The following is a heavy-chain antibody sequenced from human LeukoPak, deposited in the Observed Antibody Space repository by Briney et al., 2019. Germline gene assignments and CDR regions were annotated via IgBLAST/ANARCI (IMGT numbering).Heavy chain of an antibody. CDR3: ARGRYDYFGIRGADSFDI. Sequence: SETLSLTCTVSGGSISSSSYYWGWIRQPPGKGLEWIGSIYYSGSPYYNPSLKSRVTISVDTSKNHFSLRLSSVTAADTAVYYCARGRYDYFGIRGADSFDIWGQGTMVTVSS. D-gene: IGHD5-12*01. CDR1: GGSISSSSYY. CDR2: IYYSGSP. V-gene: IGHV4-39*02. J-gene: IGHJ3*02.